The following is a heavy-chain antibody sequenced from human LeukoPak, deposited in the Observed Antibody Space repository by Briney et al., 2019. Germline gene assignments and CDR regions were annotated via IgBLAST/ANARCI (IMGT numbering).Heavy chain of an antibody. D-gene: IGHD3-22*01. CDR3: ARDRYYYDSSGYSYTFDY. CDR1: GGSISSGSYY. CDR2: IYTSGST. J-gene: IGHJ4*02. V-gene: IGHV4-61*02. Sequence: PSQTLSLTCTVSGGSISSGSYYWSWIRQPAGKGLEWIGRIYTSGSTNYNPSLKSRVTISVDTSKNQFSLKLSSVTAADTAVYYCARDRYYYDSSGYSYTFDYWGQGTLVTVSS.